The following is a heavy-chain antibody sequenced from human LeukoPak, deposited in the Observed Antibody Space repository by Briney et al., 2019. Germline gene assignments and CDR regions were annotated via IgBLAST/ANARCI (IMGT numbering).Heavy chain of an antibody. CDR1: GYTFTGYY. J-gene: IGHJ4*02. CDR2: INPDSGGT. D-gene: IGHD3-22*01. V-gene: IGHV1-2*02. Sequence: GASVKVSCKASGYTFTGYYMHWVRQAPGQGLEWMGWINPDSGGTNYAQKFQGRVTMTRDTSISTAYMELSRLRSDDTAVYYCARKGYYDSSGYLDYWGQGTLVTVSS. CDR3: ARKGYYDSSGYLDY.